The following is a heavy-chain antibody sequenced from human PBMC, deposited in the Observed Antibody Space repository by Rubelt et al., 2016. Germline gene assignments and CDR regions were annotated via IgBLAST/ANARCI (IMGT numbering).Heavy chain of an antibody. CDR3: TTDRRGGGSYLGLDY. CDR1: GFTFRDAW. CDR2: IRSKLDGETT. V-gene: IGHV3-15*01. J-gene: IGHJ4*02. Sequence: EVQLVESGGGLVKPGGSLRLSCVASGFTFRDAWMSWVRQAPGKGLEWVGRIRSKLDGETTDYAAPVKGRYIISRDDSKNSLFLQMNSLKSEDTAVYYCTTDRRGGGSYLGLDYWGQGMLVIVSS. D-gene: IGHD1-1*01.